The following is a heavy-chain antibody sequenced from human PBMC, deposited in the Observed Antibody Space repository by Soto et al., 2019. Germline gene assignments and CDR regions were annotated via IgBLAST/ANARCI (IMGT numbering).Heavy chain of an antibody. J-gene: IGHJ4*02. CDR3: ARVRTGYFDY. Sequence: SETLSLTCTLSGGAINDHYWSFIRQPPGKGLEWIGYFYYNGNTNYNPSLESRVTISVDRSRNQFSLRLTSLTAADTAVYYCARVRTGYFDYWGRGALVTVSS. V-gene: IGHV4-59*11. CDR2: FYYNGNT. D-gene: IGHD3-9*01. CDR1: GGAINDHY.